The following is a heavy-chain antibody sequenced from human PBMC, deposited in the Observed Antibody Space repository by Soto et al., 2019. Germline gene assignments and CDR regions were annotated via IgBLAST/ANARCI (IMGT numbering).Heavy chain of an antibody. Sequence: ASVKVSCKASGYTFSRYAISWVRQAPGQGLEWMGWIDTSNGHTNYAQNFQGRVTLTTDTSTTTVFMELRSLRSDDTALYYCARCSTSCYSGFGYWGQGTLVTVSS. V-gene: IGHV1-18*01. D-gene: IGHD6-13*01. CDR1: GYTFSRYA. CDR3: ARCSTSCYSGFGY. J-gene: IGHJ4*02. CDR2: IDTSNGHT.